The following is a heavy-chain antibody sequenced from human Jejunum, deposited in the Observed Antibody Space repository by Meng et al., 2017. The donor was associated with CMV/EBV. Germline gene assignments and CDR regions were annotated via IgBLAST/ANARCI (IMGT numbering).Heavy chain of an antibody. CDR3: VRDRGNPDSFDI. CDR2: INSDETNK. J-gene: IGHJ3*02. V-gene: IGHV3-74*01. D-gene: IGHD1-14*01. Sequence: EVQLVGSGGCLVQPGGFLRLSCGASGFNFSPFWMHWVRQAPGKGLVWVSHINSDETNKNYADSVKGRFTISRDNAKKTLYLQLNSLEVEDTAMYYCVRDRGNPDSFDIWGQGTMVTVSS. CDR1: GFNFSPFW.